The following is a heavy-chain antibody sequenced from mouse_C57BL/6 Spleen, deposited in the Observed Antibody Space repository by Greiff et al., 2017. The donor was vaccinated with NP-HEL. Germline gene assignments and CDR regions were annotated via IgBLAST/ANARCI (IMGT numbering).Heavy chain of an antibody. J-gene: IGHJ1*03. Sequence: VQLQQSGAELVRPGTSVKMSCKASRYTFTNYWIGWAKQRPGHGLEWIGDIYPGGGYTNYNEKFKGKATLTADKSSSTAYMQFSSLTSEDSAIYYCARRGYYGSSNWYFDVWGTGTTVTVSS. D-gene: IGHD1-1*01. CDR1: RYTFTNYW. CDR2: IYPGGGYT. V-gene: IGHV1-63*01. CDR3: ARRGYYGSSNWYFDV.